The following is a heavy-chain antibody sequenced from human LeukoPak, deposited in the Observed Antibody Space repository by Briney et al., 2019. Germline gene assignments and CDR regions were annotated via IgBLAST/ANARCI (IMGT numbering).Heavy chain of an antibody. CDR2: ISYDGSNK. D-gene: IGHD2-2*01. J-gene: IGHJ6*02. Sequence: GGSLRLSCAASGFTFSSYAMHWVRQAPGKGLEWVAVISYDGSNKYYADSVKGRFTISRDNSKNTLYLQMNSLRAEDTAVYYCARGGVVVPAQYYYYGMDVWGQGTTVIVSS. CDR1: GFTFSSYA. CDR3: ARGGVVVPAQYYYYGMDV. V-gene: IGHV3-30-3*01.